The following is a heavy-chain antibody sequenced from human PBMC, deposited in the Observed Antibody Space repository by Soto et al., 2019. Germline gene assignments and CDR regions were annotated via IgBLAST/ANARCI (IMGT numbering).Heavy chain of an antibody. D-gene: IGHD6-19*01. Sequence: GGSLRLSCAASGFTFRSYAMHWVRQAPGKGLEWVAVISYDESDKYYADSLKGRFTISRDNSKNTLYLQMNSLRGEDTAVYYCARDLSVAGPDYWGQGTLVTVCS. CDR2: ISYDESDK. J-gene: IGHJ4*02. CDR3: ARDLSVAGPDY. CDR1: GFTFRSYA. V-gene: IGHV3-30*03.